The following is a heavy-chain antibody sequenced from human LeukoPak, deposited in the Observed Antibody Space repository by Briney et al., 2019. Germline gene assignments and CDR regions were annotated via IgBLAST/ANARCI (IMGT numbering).Heavy chain of an antibody. CDR1: GFTFSSYS. J-gene: IGHJ4*02. CDR3: ARAKAYYDSSGEQKGASDY. Sequence: GGSLRLSCAASGFTFSSYSMNWVRQAPGRGLEWVSYISSSSSTIYYADSVKGRFTISRDNAKNSLYLQMNSLRDEDTAVYYCARAKAYYDSSGEQKGASDYWGQGTLVTVSS. D-gene: IGHD3-22*01. V-gene: IGHV3-48*02. CDR2: ISSSSSTI.